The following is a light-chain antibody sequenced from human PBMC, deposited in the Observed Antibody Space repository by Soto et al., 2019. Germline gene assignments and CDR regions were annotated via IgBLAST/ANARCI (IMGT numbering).Light chain of an antibody. V-gene: IGLV2-23*01. Sequence: LTQPASVSGSPGQSITISCTGTSSDVGSYNLVSWYQQHPGKAPKLMIYEGSKRPSGVSNRFSGSKSGNTASLTISGLQAEDEADYCCCSYARGSTLVFGGGTKLTVL. CDR3: CSYARGSTLV. CDR1: SSDVGSYNL. CDR2: EGS. J-gene: IGLJ2*01.